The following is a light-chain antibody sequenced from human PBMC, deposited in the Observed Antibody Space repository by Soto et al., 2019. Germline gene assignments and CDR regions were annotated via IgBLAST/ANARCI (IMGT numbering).Light chain of an antibody. CDR2: GGS. CDR1: QRVSSSY. Sequence: PGERVTLSCRASQRVSSSYLTWYQQKPGQAPRLLIYGGSTRATSIPARFSGSGSGTDFTLTISSLQPEDFAVYYCQQDYNLLTFGGGTKVEIK. CDR3: QQDYNLLT. V-gene: IGKV3D-7*01. J-gene: IGKJ4*01.